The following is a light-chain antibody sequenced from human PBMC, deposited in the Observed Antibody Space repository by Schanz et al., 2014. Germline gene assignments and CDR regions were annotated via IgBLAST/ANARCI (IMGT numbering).Light chain of an antibody. Sequence: AIRITQSPSSLSASTGDRVTLTCRASQGISSYLAWYQQKPGKAPKLLIYAASTLQSGVPSRFSGSGSGTEFTLTISSLQPDDFATYYCQQYRSYVTFGQGTKVEIK. V-gene: IGKV1-8*01. CDR2: AAS. J-gene: IGKJ1*01. CDR1: QGISSY. CDR3: QQYRSYVT.